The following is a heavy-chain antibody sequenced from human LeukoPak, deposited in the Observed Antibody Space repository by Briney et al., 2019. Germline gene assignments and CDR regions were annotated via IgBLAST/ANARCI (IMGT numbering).Heavy chain of an antibody. V-gene: IGHV3-7*03. J-gene: IGHJ4*02. CDR2: IKQDGSEK. D-gene: IGHD3-10*01. CDR1: GFTFSSYW. Sequence: AGGSLRLSCAASGFTFSSYWMSWVRQAPGKGLEWVANIKQDGSEKYYVDSVKGRFTISRDNAKNSLYLQMNSLRAEDTAVYYCARARGQGRGKGYGSGSYYVDYWGQGTLVTVSS. CDR3: ARARGQGRGKGYGSGSYYVDY.